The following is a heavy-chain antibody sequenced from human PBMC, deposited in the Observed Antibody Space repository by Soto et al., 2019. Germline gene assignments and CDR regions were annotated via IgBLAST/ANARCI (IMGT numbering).Heavy chain of an antibody. CDR2: IYYSGST. D-gene: IGHD3-10*01. V-gene: IGHV4-30-4*01. CDR3: ARASSGWFDP. J-gene: IGHJ5*02. Sequence: SETLSLTWTVSRGSISRGDYYWIWIRQPPGKGLEWIGYIYYSGSTYYNPSLKSRVTISVDTSKNQFSLKLSSVTAADTAVYYCARASSGWFDPWGQGTLVTVSS. CDR1: RGSISRGDYY.